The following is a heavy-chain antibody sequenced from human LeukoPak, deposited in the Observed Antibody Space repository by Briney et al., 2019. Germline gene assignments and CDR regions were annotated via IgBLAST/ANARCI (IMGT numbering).Heavy chain of an antibody. CDR2: INYSGST. CDR1: GGSINNYY. V-gene: IGHV4-59*01. D-gene: IGHD3-3*01. J-gene: IGHJ4*02. CDR3: ARGRYNLGYYFDS. Sequence: PSETLSLTCTVSGGSINNYYWTWIRQPPGKELEWIGNINYSGSTNCNPSLESRVTISVDSSKNQSSLKLSSVTAADTAVYYCARGRYNLGYYFDSWGLGTLVTVSS.